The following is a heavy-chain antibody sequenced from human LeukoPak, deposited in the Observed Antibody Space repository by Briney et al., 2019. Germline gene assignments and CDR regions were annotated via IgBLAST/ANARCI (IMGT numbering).Heavy chain of an antibody. CDR1: GYTFSSDG. D-gene: IGHD6-13*01. Sequence: ASVKVSCKASGYTFSSDGISWVRQAPGQGLEWMGIINPSGGSTSYAQKFQGRVTMTRDMSMSTVYMELSSLRSEDTAVYYCARDQGSSWNYYYYMDVWGKGTTVTVSS. J-gene: IGHJ6*03. CDR2: INPSGGST. CDR3: ARDQGSSWNYYYYMDV. V-gene: IGHV1-46*01.